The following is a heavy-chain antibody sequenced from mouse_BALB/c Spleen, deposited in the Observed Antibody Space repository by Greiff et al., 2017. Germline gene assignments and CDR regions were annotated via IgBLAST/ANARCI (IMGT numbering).Heavy chain of an antibody. CDR2: INNNGGST. J-gene: IGHJ4*01. D-gene: IGHD2-1*01. Sequence: EVQGVESGGGLVQPGGSLKLSCAASGFTFSSYGMSWVRQTPDKRLELVATINNNGGSTYYPDSVKGRFTISRDNAKNTLYLQMSSLKSEDTAMYYCARDRHGNYGDAMDYWGQGTSVTVSS. CDR1: GFTFSSYG. CDR3: ARDRHGNYGDAMDY. V-gene: IGHV5-6-3*01.